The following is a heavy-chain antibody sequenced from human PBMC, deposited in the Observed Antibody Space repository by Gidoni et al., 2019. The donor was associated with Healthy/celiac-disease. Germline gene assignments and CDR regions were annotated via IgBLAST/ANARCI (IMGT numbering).Heavy chain of an antibody. J-gene: IGHJ6*02. CDR2: IWYDGSNK. Sequence: QVQLVESGGGVVQPGRSLRLSCAASGFTFSSYGMHWVRQAPGKGLEWVAVIWYDGSNKYYADSVKGRFTISRDNSKNTLYLQMNSLRAEDTAVYYCAREAAMVPVYLYYYGMDVWGQGTTVTVSS. D-gene: IGHD5-18*01. CDR3: AREAAMVPVYLYYYGMDV. V-gene: IGHV3-33*01. CDR1: GFTFSSYG.